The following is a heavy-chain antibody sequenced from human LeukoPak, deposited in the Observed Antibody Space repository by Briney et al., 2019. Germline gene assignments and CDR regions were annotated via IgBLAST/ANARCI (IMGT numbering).Heavy chain of an antibody. Sequence: TGGSLRLSCAASGFTFSAYSMNWIRQAPGKGLEWVSGISGSGGDTYYADSVKGRFTISRDNSKNTLYLQMNSLRAEDTAVYYCAKDRSCTNNICHGDFDYWGQGTLVTVSS. V-gene: IGHV3-23*01. J-gene: IGHJ4*02. D-gene: IGHD2-8*01. CDR1: GFTFSAYS. CDR2: ISGSGGDT. CDR3: AKDRSCTNNICHGDFDY.